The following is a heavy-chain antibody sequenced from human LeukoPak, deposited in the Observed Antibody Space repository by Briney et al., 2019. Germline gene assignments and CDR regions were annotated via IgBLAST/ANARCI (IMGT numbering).Heavy chain of an antibody. V-gene: IGHV3-48*01. Sequence: GGSLRLSCAASGFSFSNYGMSWVRQAPGKGLEWVSYISISRSIIYYADTVKGRFTISRDNAKNSLYLQMNSLRVEDTAVYYCAYWAGTADGFNGPFDFWGPGTLVTVSS. CDR1: GFSFSNYG. CDR2: ISISRSII. CDR3: AYWAGTADGFNGPFDF. D-gene: IGHD6-13*01. J-gene: IGHJ4*02.